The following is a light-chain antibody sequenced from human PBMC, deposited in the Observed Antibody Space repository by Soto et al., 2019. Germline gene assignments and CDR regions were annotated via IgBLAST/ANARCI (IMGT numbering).Light chain of an antibody. Sequence: DIRMTQPPSTLAAFVGERVTITCRASQSVNSWLAWYQQRPGKAPKLLIYDASTLESGVPSRFSGSGSGTEFTLTISSLQPDDFATYYCHQYNSYHTFGGGTKVDI. CDR3: HQYNSYHT. CDR2: DAS. J-gene: IGKJ4*01. CDR1: QSVNSW. V-gene: IGKV1-5*01.